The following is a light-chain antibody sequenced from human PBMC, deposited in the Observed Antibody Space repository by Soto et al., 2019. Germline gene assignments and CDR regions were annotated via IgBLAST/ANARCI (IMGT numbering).Light chain of an antibody. CDR1: QSVSSN. Sequence: EILTTQSPATLSVSPGERATLSCRASQSVSSNLAWYQQKPGQAPRLLICGASTRAAGFPARFSGSGSGTDFTLTISRLEPEDFAVYYCQQYGSSLFTFGQGTRLEIK. CDR2: GAS. CDR3: QQYGSSLFT. V-gene: IGKV3-15*01. J-gene: IGKJ5*01.